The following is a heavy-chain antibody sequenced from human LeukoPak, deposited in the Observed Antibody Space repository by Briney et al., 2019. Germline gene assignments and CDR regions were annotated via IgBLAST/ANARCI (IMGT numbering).Heavy chain of an antibody. V-gene: IGHV1-2*02. CDR1: GYTFSGYY. Sequence: ASVKVSCKASGYTFSGYYIHWVRQAPGQGLEWMGWINPNRGGTYYAQKFHGRVTLTRDTFITTAYMELSSLRSDDTAVYYCARAHGYFDFWSGYSYFQYWGQGTLVTVSS. CDR2: INPNRGGT. J-gene: IGHJ4*02. CDR3: ARAHGYFDFWSGYSYFQY. D-gene: IGHD3-3*01.